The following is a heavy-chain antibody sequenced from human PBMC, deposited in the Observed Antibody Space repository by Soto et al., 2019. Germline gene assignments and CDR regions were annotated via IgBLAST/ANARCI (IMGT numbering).Heavy chain of an antibody. Sequence: QAPGKGLEWVSLITSSGGSTYDADSVKGRVTLSGDNSKNTLYLQIKSLSAEATAVYFFAKAPPAVAF. V-gene: IGHV3-23*01. CDR2: ITSSGGST. J-gene: IGHJ3*01. CDR3: AKAPPAVAF.